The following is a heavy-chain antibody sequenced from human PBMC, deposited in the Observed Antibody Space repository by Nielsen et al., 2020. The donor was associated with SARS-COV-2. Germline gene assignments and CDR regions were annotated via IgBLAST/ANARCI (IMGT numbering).Heavy chain of an antibody. CDR2: IKQDGSEK. J-gene: IGHJ3*02. CDR1: GFTFSSYS. CDR3: TRVNPTSGSWFDALDI. Sequence: GESLKISCAVSGFTFSSYSMNWVRQAPGKGPEWVANIKQDGSEKYYVDSVKGRFTISRDNAKNSLYLQMNNLRTEDTAVYYCTRVNPTSGSWFDALDIWGQGTMVTVSS. D-gene: IGHD6-13*01. V-gene: IGHV3-7*03.